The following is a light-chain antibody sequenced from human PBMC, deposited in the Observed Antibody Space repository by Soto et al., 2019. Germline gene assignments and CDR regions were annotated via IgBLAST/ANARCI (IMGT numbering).Light chain of an antibody. CDR1: PSVSSRY. V-gene: IGKV3-20*01. CDR2: GES. CDR3: QQYGG. Sequence: EVTFKQSVGTLSLSPEERATLCCRASPSVSSRYLAWYQQTPGQAPRLLNYGESRRATGTPDKFSGSGSGTDFTLTISRLEPEDYAVYCCQQYGGFGQGSKVDIK. J-gene: IGKJ1*01.